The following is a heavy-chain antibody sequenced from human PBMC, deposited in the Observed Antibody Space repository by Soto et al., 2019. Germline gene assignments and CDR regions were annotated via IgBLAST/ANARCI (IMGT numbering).Heavy chain of an antibody. J-gene: IGHJ1*01. CDR2: FNPEDGGT. Sequence: VQLVQSGTEVRKPGASVKVSCKVSGYTLPEMSIHWVRQTPVKGLEWMGGFNPEDGGTIFAERFQGRLTLTEDTSTDTASMELRSLRYDDTAVYFCVATSPRGESFPHWGQGSLVTVIS. CDR3: VATSPRGESFPH. V-gene: IGHV1-24*01. CDR1: GYTLPEMS.